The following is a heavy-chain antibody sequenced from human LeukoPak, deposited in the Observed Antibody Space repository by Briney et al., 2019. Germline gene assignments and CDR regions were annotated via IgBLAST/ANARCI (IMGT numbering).Heavy chain of an antibody. Sequence: GGSLRLSCAASGFTFSSYWMSWVRQAPGKGLEWVANIKQDGSEKYYVDSVKGRFTISRDNAKSSLYLQMNSLRAEDTAVYYCARATRNTMVRGAPGYFDYWGQGTLVTVSS. CDR1: GFTFSSYW. D-gene: IGHD3-10*01. CDR2: IKQDGSEK. V-gene: IGHV3-7*01. CDR3: ARATRNTMVRGAPGYFDY. J-gene: IGHJ4*02.